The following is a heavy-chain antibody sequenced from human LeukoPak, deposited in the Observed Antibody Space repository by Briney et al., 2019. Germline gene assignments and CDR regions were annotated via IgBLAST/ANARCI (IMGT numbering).Heavy chain of an antibody. D-gene: IGHD3-10*01. CDR1: GGTFSYYP. Sequence: SVKVSCKASGGTFSYYPISWVRQAPRQGLEWLGSVIPLYGTTKSAQKFLGRVTTTADKSTNTLYMELDSLTSDDTAVYYCVREEGTSGAFDIWGQGTLVTVSS. V-gene: IGHV1-69*06. J-gene: IGHJ3*02. CDR2: VIPLYGTT. CDR3: VREEGTSGAFDI.